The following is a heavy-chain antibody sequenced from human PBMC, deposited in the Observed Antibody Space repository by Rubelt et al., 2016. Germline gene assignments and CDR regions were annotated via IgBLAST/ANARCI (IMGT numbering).Heavy chain of an antibody. CDR1: GFTFSSYS. Sequence: EVQLVESGGGLVQPGGSLRLSCAASGFTFSSYSMNWVRQAPGKGLEWVSSISSSSSYIYYADSVKGRFTISRDNAKNSLYLQMNSLRAEDTAVYYCARESRGGYGLDYWGQGTLVTVSS. D-gene: IGHD5-24*01. J-gene: IGHJ4*02. CDR2: ISSSSSYI. CDR3: ARESRGGYGLDY. V-gene: IGHV3-21*01.